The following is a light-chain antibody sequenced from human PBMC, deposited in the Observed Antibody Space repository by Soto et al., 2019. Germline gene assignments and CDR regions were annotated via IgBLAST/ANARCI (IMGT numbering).Light chain of an antibody. CDR2: DAS. V-gene: IGKV1-5*01. J-gene: IGKJ1*01. Sequence: DIQMTQSPSTLSASVGDRVTITCRASQSISSWLAWYQQKPGKAPKFLIYDASTLESGVPSRFSGSGSGTEFTLTISSLQPDDFATYYCQQYNSYWTFDQGTKVEIK. CDR1: QSISSW. CDR3: QQYNSYWT.